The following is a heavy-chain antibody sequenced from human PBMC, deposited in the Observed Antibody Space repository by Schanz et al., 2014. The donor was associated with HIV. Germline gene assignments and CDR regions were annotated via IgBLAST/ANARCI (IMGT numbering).Heavy chain of an antibody. V-gene: IGHV3-30*18. D-gene: IGHD3-22*01. CDR2: ISYDGTNK. Sequence: QVQLGESGGGGVQPGRSLRLSCAASGFTFSSYGMHWVRQAPGKGLEWVAVISYDGTNKYYADSVKGRFTISRDNSKNTLYLQMNSLRAEDTAVYYCAKVHTYYYYDSSGYYGYFDYWGQGTLVTVSS. CDR1: GFTFSSYG. J-gene: IGHJ4*02. CDR3: AKVHTYYYYDSSGYYGYFDY.